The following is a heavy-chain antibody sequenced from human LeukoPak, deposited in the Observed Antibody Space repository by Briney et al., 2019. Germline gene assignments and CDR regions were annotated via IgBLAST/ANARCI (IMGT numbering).Heavy chain of an antibody. J-gene: IGHJ4*02. V-gene: IGHV3-66*04. Sequence: GGSLRLSCAASGFTVSSNYMSWVRQAPGKGLEWVSVIYSGGSTYYADSVKGRFTISRDNAKNSLYLQMNSLRAEDTAVYYCARLDLRAYGFHWGQGALVTVSS. D-gene: IGHD2-2*03. CDR1: GFTVSSNY. CDR3: ARLDLRAYGFH. CDR2: IYSGGST.